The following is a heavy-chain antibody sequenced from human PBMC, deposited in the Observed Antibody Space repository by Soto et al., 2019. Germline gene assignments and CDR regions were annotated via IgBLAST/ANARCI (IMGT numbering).Heavy chain of an antibody. CDR3: ASRDAWEILLAH. J-gene: IGHJ4*02. D-gene: IGHD1-26*01. CDR1: GASINSGGYY. CDR2: IYFSGST. V-gene: IGHV4-31*03. Sequence: PSETLSLTCTVSGASINSGGYYWSWVRQLPGSGLEWIGYIYFSGSTYYNPSLESRVSISLDTSQNQFSLKLSSVSAADTAVYYCASRDAWEILLAHWGQGTLVTVSS.